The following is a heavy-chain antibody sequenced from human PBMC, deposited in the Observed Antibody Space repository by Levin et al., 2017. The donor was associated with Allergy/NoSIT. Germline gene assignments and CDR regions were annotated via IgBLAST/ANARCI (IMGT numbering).Heavy chain of an antibody. CDR3: ARGSSATDAFDI. D-gene: IGHD2-2*01. CDR1: GGSISSGGYY. Sequence: PSETLSLTCTVSGGSISSGGYYWSWIRQHPGKGLEWIGYIYYSGSTYYNPSLKSRVTISVDTSKNQFSLKLSSVTAADTAVYYCARGSSATDAFDIWGQGTMVTVSS. V-gene: IGHV4-31*03. J-gene: IGHJ3*02. CDR2: IYYSGST.